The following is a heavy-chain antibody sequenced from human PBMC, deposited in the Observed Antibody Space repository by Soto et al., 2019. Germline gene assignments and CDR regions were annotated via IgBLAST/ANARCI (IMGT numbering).Heavy chain of an antibody. CDR2: ISAYNGNT. CDR3: ARHSNYDILTGIRKDAFDI. J-gene: IGHJ3*02. V-gene: IGHV1-18*01. D-gene: IGHD3-9*01. Sequence: ASVKVSCKASGYTFTSYGISWVRQAPGQGLEWMGWISAYNGNTNYAQKLQGRVTMTTDTSTSTAYMELRSLRSDDTAVYYCARHSNYDILTGIRKDAFDIWGQGTMVTVSS. CDR1: GYTFTSYG.